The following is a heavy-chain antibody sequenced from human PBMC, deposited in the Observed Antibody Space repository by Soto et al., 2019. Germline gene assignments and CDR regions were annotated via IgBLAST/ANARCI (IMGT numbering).Heavy chain of an antibody. J-gene: IGHJ4*02. Sequence: SETLSLTCTVSGGSISSYYWSWIRQPPGKGLEWIGYIYYSGSTNYNPSLKSRVTISVDTSKNQFSLKLSSVTAADTAVYYCARDATTVTTFSYFDYWGQGTLVTVSS. CDR3: ARDATTVTTFSYFDY. CDR1: GGSISSYY. CDR2: IYYSGST. D-gene: IGHD4-17*01. V-gene: IGHV4-59*01.